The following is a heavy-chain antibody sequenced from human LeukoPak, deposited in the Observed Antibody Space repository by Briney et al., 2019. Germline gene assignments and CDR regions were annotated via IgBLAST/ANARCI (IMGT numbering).Heavy chain of an antibody. D-gene: IGHD2-2*01. Sequence: GGSLRLSCAASGFTFSNAWMSWVRQAPGKGLEWVGRIKSKTDGGTTDYAAPVKGRFTISRDDSKNTLYLQTNSLKTEDTAVYYCTTVGVPAGFYGMDVWGQGTTVTVSS. CDR2: IKSKTDGGTT. CDR1: GFTFSNAW. J-gene: IGHJ6*02. CDR3: TTVGVPAGFYGMDV. V-gene: IGHV3-15*01.